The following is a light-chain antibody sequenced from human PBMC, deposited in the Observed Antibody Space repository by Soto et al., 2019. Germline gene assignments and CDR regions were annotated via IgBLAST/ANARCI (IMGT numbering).Light chain of an antibody. J-gene: IGLJ1*01. V-gene: IGLV2-14*03. Sequence: QSALTQPASVSGSPGQSITISCNGTSSDVGGYNYVSWYQQHPGKAPKFMIYDVTNRPSGVSYRFSGSKSGNTASLTISGLQAEDEADYYCSSYTGSSTYVFGTGTKLTVL. CDR3: SSYTGSSTYV. CDR1: SSDVGGYNY. CDR2: DVT.